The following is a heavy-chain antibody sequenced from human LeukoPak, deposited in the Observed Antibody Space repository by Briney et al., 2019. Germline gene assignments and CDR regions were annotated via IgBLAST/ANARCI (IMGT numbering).Heavy chain of an antibody. V-gene: IGHV1-46*01. CDR1: GYTFTSYY. J-gene: IGHJ3*02. CDR2: INPSGGST. Sequence: VASVKVSCKASGYTFTSYYMHWVRQAPGQGLEWMGIINPSGGSTSYAQEFQGRVTMTRDTSTSTVYMELSSLRSEDTAVYYCAYSSGYRGAFDIWGQGTMVTVSS. D-gene: IGHD3-22*01. CDR3: AYSSGYRGAFDI.